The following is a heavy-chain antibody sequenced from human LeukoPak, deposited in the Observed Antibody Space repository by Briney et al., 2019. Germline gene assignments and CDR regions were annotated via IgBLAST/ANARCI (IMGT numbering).Heavy chain of an antibody. CDR1: GGSISSYY. J-gene: IGHJ5*02. V-gene: IGHV4-4*07. CDR2: IYTSGST. CDR3: ARDALWFGELLYSNWFDP. D-gene: IGHD3-10*01. Sequence: SETLSLTCTVSGGSISSYYWSWIRQPAGKGLEWIGRIYTSGSTNYNPSLKSRVTMSVDMSKNQFSLKLSSVTAADTAVYYCARDALWFGELLYSNWFDPWGQGTLVTVSS.